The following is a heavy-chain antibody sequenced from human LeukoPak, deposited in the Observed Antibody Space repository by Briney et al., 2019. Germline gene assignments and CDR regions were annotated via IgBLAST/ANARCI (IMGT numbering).Heavy chain of an antibody. CDR3: ARGVDY. CDR1: GFTFSAYG. CDR2: ISGSDSYM. J-gene: IGHJ4*02. Sequence: GGSLRLSCAGSGFTFSAYGMNWVRQAPGKGLEWVSYISGSDSYMYYADSVKGRFTISRDNAKNSLYLQMNSLRAEDTALYYCARGVDYWGQGTLVTVSS. V-gene: IGHV3-21*06.